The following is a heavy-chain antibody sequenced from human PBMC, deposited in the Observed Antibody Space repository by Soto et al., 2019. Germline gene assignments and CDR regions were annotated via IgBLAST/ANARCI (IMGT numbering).Heavy chain of an antibody. V-gene: IGHV3-30*03. J-gene: IGHJ4*02. CDR2: ISYDGTYK. CDR1: GCTFSGFA. CDR3: ERDYCSSTTCSHDF. D-gene: IGHD2-2*01. Sequence: QVQLVESGGGVVQPGRSLRLSCAASGCTFSGFAMHWVRQAPGKGLEWVAIISYDGTYKNYADSVKGRVTISRDNGKNTLYLQMNSLRVEDTAVYYCERDYCSSTTCSHDFWGQGTLVTVSS.